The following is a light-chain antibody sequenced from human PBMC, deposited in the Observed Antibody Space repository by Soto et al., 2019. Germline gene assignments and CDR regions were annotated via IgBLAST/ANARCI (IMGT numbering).Light chain of an antibody. CDR1: RSNIGSNP. V-gene: IGLV1-44*01. CDR3: AAWDDSLYGRV. CDR2: SNN. J-gene: IGLJ1*01. Sequence: QSVLTQPPSASGTPGQRVTISCSGGRSNIGSNPVNWYQQFPGRAPKLLIDSNNQRPSGVPDRFSGSRSGSSASLAISGLQXEDEADYYCAAWDDSLYGRVFGTGTKLTVL.